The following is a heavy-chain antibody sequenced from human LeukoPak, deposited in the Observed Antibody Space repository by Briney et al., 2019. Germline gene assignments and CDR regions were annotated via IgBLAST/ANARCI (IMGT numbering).Heavy chain of an antibody. Sequence: PSETLSLTCTVSGDSISSYYWSWIRQPPGKGLEWIGYLYYSGSTNYNPSLESRVTVSVDTSKNQFSLKLSSVTAADTAVYYCARGGRYGSGSKLDYWGQGTLVTVSS. V-gene: IGHV4-59*01. J-gene: IGHJ4*02. D-gene: IGHD3-10*01. CDR1: GDSISSYY. CDR2: LYYSGST. CDR3: ARGGRYGSGSKLDY.